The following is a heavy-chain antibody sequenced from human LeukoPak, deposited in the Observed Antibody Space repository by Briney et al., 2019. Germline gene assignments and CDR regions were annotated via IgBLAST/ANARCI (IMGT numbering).Heavy chain of an antibody. J-gene: IGHJ4*02. V-gene: IGHV3-21*01. Sequence: GGSLRLSCAASGFTFSSYSMNWVRQAPGKGLEWVSSITSSSTYISYADSVKGRFTISRDNAKNSLFLQMNSLRAEDTAVYYCARDSYDSTNSDYWGQGTLVTVSS. D-gene: IGHD3-22*01. CDR1: GFTFSSYS. CDR3: ARDSYDSTNSDY. CDR2: ITSSSTYI.